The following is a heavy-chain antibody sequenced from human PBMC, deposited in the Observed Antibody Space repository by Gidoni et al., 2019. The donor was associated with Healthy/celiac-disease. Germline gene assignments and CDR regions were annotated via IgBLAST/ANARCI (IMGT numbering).Heavy chain of an antibody. D-gene: IGHD1-26*01. Sequence: QVQLVESGGGVVQPGRSLRLSCAASGFTFSSYGMHWVRQAPGKGLEWVAVISYDGSNKYYADSVKGRFTISRDNSKNTLYLQMNSLRAEDTAVYYCAKDQGARGEWELEGAFDIWGQGTMVTVSS. V-gene: IGHV3-30*18. CDR2: ISYDGSNK. J-gene: IGHJ3*02. CDR1: GFTFSSYG. CDR3: AKDQGARGEWELEGAFDI.